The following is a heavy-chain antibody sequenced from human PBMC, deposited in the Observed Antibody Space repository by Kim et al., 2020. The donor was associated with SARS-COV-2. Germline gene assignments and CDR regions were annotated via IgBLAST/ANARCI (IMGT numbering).Heavy chain of an antibody. CDR1: GFTFSSYS. Sequence: LSLTCAASGFTFSSYSMNWVRQAPGKGLEWVSSISSSSSYIYYADSVKGRFTISRDNAKNSLYLQMNSLRAEDTAVYYCARDGRAVAGTFDYWGQGTLVTVSS. V-gene: IGHV3-21*01. CDR2: ISSSSSYI. CDR3: ARDGRAVAGTFDY. D-gene: IGHD6-19*01. J-gene: IGHJ4*02.